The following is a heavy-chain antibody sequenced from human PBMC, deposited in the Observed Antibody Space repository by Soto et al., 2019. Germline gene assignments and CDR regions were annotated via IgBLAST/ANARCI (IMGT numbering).Heavy chain of an antibody. CDR2: ISAYNGNT. CDR3: ARDRPIAVAGPIDY. V-gene: IGHV1-18*04. CDR1: GYTFTSYG. J-gene: IGHJ4*02. Sequence: ASVKVSCKASGYTFTSYGISWVRQAPGQGLEWMGWISAYNGNTNYAQKLQGRVTMTTDTSTSTAYMELRSLRSDDTAVYYCARDRPIAVAGPIDYWGQGTLVTVSS. D-gene: IGHD6-19*01.